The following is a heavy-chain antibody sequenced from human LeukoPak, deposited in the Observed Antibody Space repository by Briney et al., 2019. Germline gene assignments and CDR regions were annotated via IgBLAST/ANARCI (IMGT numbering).Heavy chain of an antibody. CDR2: MNPNSGNT. CDR3: AREIAVAASDGY. Sequence: ASVKVSCKASGYTFTSYDINWVRQATGQGLEWMGWMNPNSGNTGYAQKFQGRVTMTRSTSIGTAYMELSSLRSEDTAVYYCAREIAVAASDGYWGQGTLVTVSS. D-gene: IGHD6-19*01. CDR1: GYTFTSYD. J-gene: IGHJ4*02. V-gene: IGHV1-8*01.